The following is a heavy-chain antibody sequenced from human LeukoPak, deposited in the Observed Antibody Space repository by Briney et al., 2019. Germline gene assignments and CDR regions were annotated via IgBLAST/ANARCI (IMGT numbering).Heavy chain of an antibody. CDR3: ARRPIWGAFDI. CDR1: DDSISVYY. CDR2: IYYTENT. V-gene: IGHV4-59*08. Sequence: SGTLSLTCTVSDDSISVYYWSWIRKPPGKGLEWIGYIYYTENTNYNPSLKSRVTISVDTSKNQFSLKLSSVTAADTAVYYCARRPIWGAFDIWGQGTMVTVSS. D-gene: IGHD2-2*02. J-gene: IGHJ3*02.